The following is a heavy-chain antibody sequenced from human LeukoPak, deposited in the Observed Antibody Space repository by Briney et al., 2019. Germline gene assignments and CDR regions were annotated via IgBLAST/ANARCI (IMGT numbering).Heavy chain of an antibody. CDR3: AKRQSGYYYFDY. CDR2: ISAGGTST. D-gene: IGHD5-12*01. J-gene: IGHJ4*02. Sequence: GGSLRLSCAASGFTFSSYAMSWVRQAPGKGLEWVSTISAGGTSTYYADSVKGRFTISRDNSKNTLYLQMNSLRAEDTALYYCAKRQSGYYYFDYWGQGTLVTVSS. V-gene: IGHV3-23*01. CDR1: GFTFSSYA.